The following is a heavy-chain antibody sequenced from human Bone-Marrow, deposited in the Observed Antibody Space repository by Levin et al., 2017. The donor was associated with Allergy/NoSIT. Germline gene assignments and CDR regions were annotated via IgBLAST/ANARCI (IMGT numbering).Heavy chain of an antibody. CDR3: AGQRAAVGAFAY. J-gene: IGHJ4*02. D-gene: IGHD6-13*01. V-gene: IGHV4-38-2*01. Sequence: SETLSLTCAVSEYSISSGYNWGWIRQPPGKGLAWIGNIYHTGSAYYNPSLSSRVTLLVDRSTNRFSLKMSSVTASDTAVYYCAGQRAAVGAFAYWGQGTLVRVSS. CDR2: IYHTGSA. CDR1: EYSISSGYN.